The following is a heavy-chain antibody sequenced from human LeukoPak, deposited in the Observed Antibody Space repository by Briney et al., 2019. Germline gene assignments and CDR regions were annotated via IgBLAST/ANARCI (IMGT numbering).Heavy chain of an antibody. Sequence: PGGSLRLSCAASGFTFSSYGMHWVRQAPGKGLEWVAVIWYDGSNKYYADSVKGRFTISRDNSKNTLYLQMNSLRAEDTAVYYCAKDGMFTIFGVVIAACDYWGQGTLVTVSS. CDR3: AKDGMFTIFGVVIAACDY. V-gene: IGHV3-33*06. CDR1: GFTFSSYG. J-gene: IGHJ4*02. CDR2: IWYDGSNK. D-gene: IGHD3-3*01.